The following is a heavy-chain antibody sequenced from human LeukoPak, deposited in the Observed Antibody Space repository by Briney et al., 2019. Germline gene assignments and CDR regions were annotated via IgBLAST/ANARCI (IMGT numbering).Heavy chain of an antibody. J-gene: IGHJ1*01. Sequence: GGSLRLSCAASGFTFSSYSMNWVRQAPGKGLEWVSYISSSSSTIHYADSVKGRFTISRDNAKSSLYLQMNSLRAEDTAVYYCARARITTTGPLFQHWGQGTLVTVSS. CDR3: ARARITTTGPLFQH. D-gene: IGHD6-13*01. CDR1: GFTFSSYS. V-gene: IGHV3-48*01. CDR2: ISSSSSTI.